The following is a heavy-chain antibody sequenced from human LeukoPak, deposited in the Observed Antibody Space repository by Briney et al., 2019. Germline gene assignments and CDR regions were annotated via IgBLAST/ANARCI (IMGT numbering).Heavy chain of an antibody. J-gene: IGHJ5*02. V-gene: IGHV4-61*01. CDR1: GGSVSSGSYY. CDR2: IYYSGST. D-gene: IGHD1-26*01. Sequence: SETLSLTCTVSGGSVSSGSYYWSWIRQPPGKGLEWIGYIYYSGSTNYNPSLKSRVTISVDTSKNQFSLKLSSVTAADTAVYYCARMIVGAPRNWFDPWGQGILVTVSS. CDR3: ARMIVGAPRNWFDP.